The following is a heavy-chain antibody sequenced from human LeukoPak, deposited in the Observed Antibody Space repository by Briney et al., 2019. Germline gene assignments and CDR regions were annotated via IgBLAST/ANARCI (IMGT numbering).Heavy chain of an antibody. Sequence: GGSLRLSYAASGITFSSHAMSWVRQAPGKGLEWVSVIYSGGSTYYADSVKGRFTISRDNSKNTLYLQMNSLRAEDTAVYYCAQGASALDGFDIWGQGTMVTVSS. CDR2: IYSGGST. D-gene: IGHD4/OR15-4a*01. CDR1: GITFSSHA. V-gene: IGHV3-53*01. J-gene: IGHJ3*02. CDR3: AQGASALDGFDI.